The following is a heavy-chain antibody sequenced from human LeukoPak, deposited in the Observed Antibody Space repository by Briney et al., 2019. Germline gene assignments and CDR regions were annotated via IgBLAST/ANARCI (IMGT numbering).Heavy chain of an antibody. Sequence: GRSLRLSCAASGFTFDDYAMHWVRQAPGKGLEWVSAISWNSGSIGYADSVKGRFTISRDNAKNSLYLQMNSLRAGDTALYYCAKDSFYGSGKYDAFDIWGQGTMVTVSS. CDR2: ISWNSGSI. J-gene: IGHJ3*02. V-gene: IGHV3-9*01. D-gene: IGHD3-10*01. CDR1: GFTFDDYA. CDR3: AKDSFYGSGKYDAFDI.